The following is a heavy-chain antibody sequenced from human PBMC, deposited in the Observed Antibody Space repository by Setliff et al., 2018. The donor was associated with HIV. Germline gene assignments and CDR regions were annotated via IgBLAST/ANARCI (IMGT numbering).Heavy chain of an antibody. J-gene: IGHJ4*02. CDR1: GVSFTGYY. D-gene: IGHD7-27*01. V-gene: IGHV4-31*11. CDR3: ARDRVAGRNWGSHYFDS. Sequence: SSETLSLTCAVYGVSFTGYYWSWIRQHPGKGLEWIGYIFYSGSTYYNPSLKSRVTISVDTSKNEFSLTLNSMTAADTAMYYCARDRVAGRNWGSHYFDSWGQGRLVTVSS. CDR2: IFYSGST.